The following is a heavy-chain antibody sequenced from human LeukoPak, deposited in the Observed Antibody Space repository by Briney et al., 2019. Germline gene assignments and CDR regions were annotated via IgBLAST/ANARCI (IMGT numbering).Heavy chain of an antibody. Sequence: SETLSLTCAVYGGSFSGYYWSWIRQPPGKGLEWIGEINHSGSTNYNPSLKSRVTISVDTSKNQFSLKLSSVTAADTAVYYCARVELGYCTPWGQGTLVTVSS. CDR1: GGSFSGYY. CDR2: INHSGST. V-gene: IGHV4-34*01. CDR3: ARVELGYCTP. D-gene: IGHD2-8*01. J-gene: IGHJ5*02.